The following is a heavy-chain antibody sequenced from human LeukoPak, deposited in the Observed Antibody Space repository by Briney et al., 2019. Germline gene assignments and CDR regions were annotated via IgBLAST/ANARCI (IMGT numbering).Heavy chain of an antibody. J-gene: IGHJ5*02. V-gene: IGHV4-34*01. Sequence: PGGSLRLSCAASGFSFSSYHMNWVRQAPGKGLEWIGEINHSGSTNYNPSLKSRVTISVDTSKNQFSLKLSSVTAADTAVYYCARDSRSGWGNWFDPWGQGTLVTVSS. D-gene: IGHD6-19*01. CDR1: GFSFSSYH. CDR3: ARDSRSGWGNWFDP. CDR2: INHSGST.